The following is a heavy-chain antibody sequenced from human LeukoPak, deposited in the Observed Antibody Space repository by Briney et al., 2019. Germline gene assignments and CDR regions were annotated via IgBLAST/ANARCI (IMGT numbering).Heavy chain of an antibody. CDR1: GFIFSNAW. CDR3: AKDGDITMIVVAWYYFDY. Sequence: SGGSLRLSCGGSGFIFSNAWMSWVRQAPGKGLEWVAVISYDGSNKYYADSVKGRFTISRDNSKNTLYLQMNSLRAEDTAVYYCAKDGDITMIVVAWYYFDYWGQGTLVTVSS. J-gene: IGHJ4*02. V-gene: IGHV3-30*18. CDR2: ISYDGSNK. D-gene: IGHD3-22*01.